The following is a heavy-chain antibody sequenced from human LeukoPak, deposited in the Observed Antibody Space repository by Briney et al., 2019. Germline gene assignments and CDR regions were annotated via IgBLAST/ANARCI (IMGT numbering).Heavy chain of an antibody. D-gene: IGHD3-22*01. CDR1: GFTVSTNY. CDR3: ARVASDSRGYYHSDY. V-gene: IGHV3-53*01. J-gene: IGHJ4*02. CDR2: INSGGST. Sequence: GWSLRLSCAASGFTVSTNYLSWVRQAPGKGLSWVSFINSGGSTYYADSVKGRFTISRDSSQNTVYLQMNSLRAEDTAVYYCARVASDSRGYYHSDYWGQGTLVTVSS.